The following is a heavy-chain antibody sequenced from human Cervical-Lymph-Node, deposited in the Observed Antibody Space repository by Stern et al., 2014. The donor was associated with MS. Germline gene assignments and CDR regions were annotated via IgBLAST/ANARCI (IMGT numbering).Heavy chain of an antibody. CDR2: IYPGDSDA. V-gene: IGHV5-51*01. CDR3: ARLVAPGGDAFDI. Sequence: VQLVQSGGEMKKPGESLQISCQGSGYRFTNYWIGWVRQMPGKGLEWMGIIYPGDSDARYSPSFRGPVTISADKSISTAYLQWPSLRASDTAIYYCARLVAPGGDAFDIWGQGTLVIVSS. D-gene: IGHD3-16*02. J-gene: IGHJ3*02. CDR1: GYRFTNYW.